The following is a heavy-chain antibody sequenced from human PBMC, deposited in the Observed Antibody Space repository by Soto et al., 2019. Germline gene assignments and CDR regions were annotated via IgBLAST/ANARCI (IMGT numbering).Heavy chain of an antibody. CDR2: INWNSDTI. V-gene: IGHV3-9*01. Sequence: GGSLRLSCAASGFTFDDYAMHWVRQAPGKGLEWVSGINWNSDTIGYADSVKGRFTVSRDNAKGSLLLQMSSLRAEETAVYFCAMSNSNDLYYHFESWGQGTPVTVSS. CDR1: GFTFDDYA. D-gene: IGHD3-22*01. J-gene: IGHJ4*02. CDR3: AMSNSNDLYYHFES.